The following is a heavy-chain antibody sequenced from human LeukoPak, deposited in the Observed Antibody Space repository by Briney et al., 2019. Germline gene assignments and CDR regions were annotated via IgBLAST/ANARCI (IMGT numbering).Heavy chain of an antibody. CDR1: GGSISSGSYY. Sequence: SETLSLTCTVSGGSISSGSYYWGWIRQPPGKGLEWIGSFYYSGSTYYIPALKSRVTISVGTSKNQFSLKLTSVTAADSSVYYCAHLSVDTAIDRPDSWGQGTLVTVSS. CDR3: AHLSVDTAIDRPDS. CDR2: FYYSGST. V-gene: IGHV4-39*01. D-gene: IGHD5-18*01. J-gene: IGHJ4*02.